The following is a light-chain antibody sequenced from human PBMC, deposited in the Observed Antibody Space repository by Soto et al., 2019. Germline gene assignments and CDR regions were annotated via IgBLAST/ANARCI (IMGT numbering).Light chain of an antibody. CDR1: QSVSSSY. CDR2: GAS. V-gene: IGKV3-20*01. CDR3: QQYGSSPYT. Sequence: EIVLTQSPGTLSLSPGERATLSCRASQSVSSSYLAWYQQKPGQAPRLLIYGASSRATGIPDGFSGSGSGTEFTLTISRLETEDFAVYYCQQYGSSPYTFGQGTKLEIK. J-gene: IGKJ2*01.